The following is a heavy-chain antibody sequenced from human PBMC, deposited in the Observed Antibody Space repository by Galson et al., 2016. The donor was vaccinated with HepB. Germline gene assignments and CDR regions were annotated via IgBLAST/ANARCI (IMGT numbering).Heavy chain of an antibody. CDR3: ARASIVPGARMVFDP. CDR1: GASVNSSNW. D-gene: IGHD2-2*01. V-gene: IGHV4-4*01. J-gene: IGHJ5*02. CDR2: IYHTGTT. Sequence: ETLSLTCAVSGASVNSSNWWTWVRQVPGRGLEWIGEIYHTGTTNNNPFLNSRFTLSIDKSTNQFSLNLTSVTAADTAVYFCARASIVPGARMVFDPWGQGILVTVSS.